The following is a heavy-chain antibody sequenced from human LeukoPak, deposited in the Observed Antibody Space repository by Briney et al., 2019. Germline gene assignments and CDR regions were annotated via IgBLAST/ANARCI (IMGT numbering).Heavy chain of an antibody. CDR2: IRSKTHGGTT. CDR3: TSRITIFGVVISTFDY. Sequence: GGSLRLSCTASGFTFGDYAMSWVRQAPGKGLEWVGFIRSKTHGGTTEYAASVKGRFTISRDDSKSIAYLQMNSLKTEDTAVYYCTSRITIFGVVISTFDYWGQGTLVTVSS. J-gene: IGHJ4*02. CDR1: GFTFGDYA. V-gene: IGHV3-49*04. D-gene: IGHD3-3*01.